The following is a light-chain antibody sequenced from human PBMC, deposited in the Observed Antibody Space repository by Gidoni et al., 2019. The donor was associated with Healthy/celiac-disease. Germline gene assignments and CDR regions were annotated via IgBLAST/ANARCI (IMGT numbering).Light chain of an antibody. CDR3: AAWDDSLNASYV. CDR1: SSNIGSNT. J-gene: IGLJ1*01. CDR2: SNN. Sequence: QSVLTQPPSASGTPGKRVTISCSGSSSNIGSNTVNWYQQLQGTAPNLLIYSNNQRPSGVPDRVSGSKSGTSASLAISGLQSEDEADYYCAAWDDSLNASYVFGTGTKVTVL. V-gene: IGLV1-44*01.